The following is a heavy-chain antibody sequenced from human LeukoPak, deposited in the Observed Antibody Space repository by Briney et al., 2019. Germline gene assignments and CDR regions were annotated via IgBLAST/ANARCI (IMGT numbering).Heavy chain of an antibody. CDR2: ISAFNVNT. J-gene: IGHJ2*01. Sequence: ASVKVSFKASGYTFTNYGITWVRQAPGQGLEWMGWISAFNVNTIYAQNLQGRVTMTTNTSTSTAYMELRSLRSDDTAVYYCARVVVVVPAARGSWYFDLWGRGTLVSVSS. D-gene: IGHD2-2*01. CDR3: ARVVVVVPAARGSWYFDL. CDR1: GYTFTNYG. V-gene: IGHV1-18*01.